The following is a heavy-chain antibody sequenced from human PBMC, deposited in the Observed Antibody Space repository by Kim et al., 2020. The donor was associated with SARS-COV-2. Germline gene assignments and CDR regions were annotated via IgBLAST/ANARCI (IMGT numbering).Heavy chain of an antibody. D-gene: IGHD3-10*01. V-gene: IGHV3-23*01. CDR3: AKSGTEGLPVGY. Sequence: SYAELVKGRFSISRDNSKNTLYLQMNSLRAEDTAVYYCAKSGTEGLPVGYWGQGTLVTVSS. J-gene: IGHJ4*02.